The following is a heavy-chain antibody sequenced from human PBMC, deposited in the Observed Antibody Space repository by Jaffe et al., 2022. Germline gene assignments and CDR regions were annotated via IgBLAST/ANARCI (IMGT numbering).Heavy chain of an antibody. D-gene: IGHD3-10*01. CDR3: ARGSYYHFDY. V-gene: IGHV3-74*01. Sequence: EVQLVESGGGSVQPGGSLRLSCATSGFTFSDYWMHWLRQAPGKGLVWVARIYSDGTATIYADSVKGRFTISRDNARKTLYLQMSSLRADDTAVYYCARGSYYHFDYWGQGTRVTVSS. CDR2: IYSDGTAT. J-gene: IGHJ4*02. CDR1: GFTFSDYW.